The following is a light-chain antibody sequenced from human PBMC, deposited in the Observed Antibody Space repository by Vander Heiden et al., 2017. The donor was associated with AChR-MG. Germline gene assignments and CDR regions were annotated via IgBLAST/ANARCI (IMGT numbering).Light chain of an antibody. V-gene: IGKV3-20*01. CDR2: GAS. CDR1: QSVSTYY. J-gene: IGKJ2*01. Sequence: EIGFKPAPGTLSLSPGERATLSCRASQSVSTYYLAWYQQKPGQAPRLLIYGASSRATGIPDTFSGSGSGTDFTLTISRLEPEDFALYYCQQYGSSPYTFGQGTKLEIK. CDR3: QQYGSSPYT.